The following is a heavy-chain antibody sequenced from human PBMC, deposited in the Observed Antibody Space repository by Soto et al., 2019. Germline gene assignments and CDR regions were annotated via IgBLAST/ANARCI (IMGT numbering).Heavy chain of an antibody. V-gene: IGHV1-2*02. CDR1: GYTFTDYY. Sequence: ASVKVSCKTSGYTFTDYYTHWVRQAPGQGLEWMGWMNPKSGGAYFAQKFQGRVTLTRDTSIGTAYIEVNSLTSDDTAVYFCTRKNIENSDCLYDAFDIWGQGTTVTVSS. J-gene: IGHJ3*02. CDR2: MNPKSGGA. D-gene: IGHD2-15*01. CDR3: TRKNIENSDCLYDAFDI.